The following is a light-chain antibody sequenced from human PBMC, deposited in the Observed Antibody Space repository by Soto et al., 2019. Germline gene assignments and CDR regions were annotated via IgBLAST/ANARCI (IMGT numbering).Light chain of an antibody. V-gene: IGKV3-15*01. Sequence: EILMTQSPATLSVSPGERATLSCRASQSVSSNLDWYQQKPGQAPRLLIYGASTRATGIPARFSGSGSGTELTLTISSMKSEDFEVYYCQQYNNSPRTFGQGTKVDIK. J-gene: IGKJ1*01. CDR1: QSVSSN. CDR3: QQYNNSPRT. CDR2: GAS.